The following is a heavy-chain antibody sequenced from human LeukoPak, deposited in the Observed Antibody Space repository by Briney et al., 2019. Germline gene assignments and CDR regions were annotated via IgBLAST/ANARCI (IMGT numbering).Heavy chain of an antibody. D-gene: IGHD3-22*01. Sequence: SETLSLTCTVSGGSISSGGYYWSWIRQHPGKGLEWIGYIYYSGSTYFNPSLKSRVTISVDTSKNQFSLKMSSVTAADTAVYYCARTGAPNYYDSSGYYYFDYWGQGTLVTVSS. CDR1: GGSISSGGYY. V-gene: IGHV4-31*03. CDR2: IYYSGST. CDR3: ARTGAPNYYDSSGYYYFDY. J-gene: IGHJ4*02.